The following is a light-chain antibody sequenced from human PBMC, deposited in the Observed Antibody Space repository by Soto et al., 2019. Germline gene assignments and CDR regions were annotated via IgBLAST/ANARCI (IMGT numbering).Light chain of an antibody. CDR3: CSYAGSYSLL. J-gene: IGLJ3*02. CDR1: SSDVGGYNY. Sequence: QAVVTQPRSVSGSPGQSVTISCTGTSSDVGGYNYVSWYQQHPGKAPKLMIYDVTTRPSGVPDRFSGSKSGNTASLTISGLQAEDEADYYCCSYAGSYSLLFGGGTKLTVL. CDR2: DVT. V-gene: IGLV2-11*01.